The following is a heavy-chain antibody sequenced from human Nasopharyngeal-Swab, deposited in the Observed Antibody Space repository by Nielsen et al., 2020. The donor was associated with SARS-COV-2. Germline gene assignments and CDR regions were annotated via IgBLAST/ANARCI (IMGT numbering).Heavy chain of an antibody. D-gene: IGHD3-22*01. CDR3: ATAFGVTMISPRNY. CDR2: ISSSSSYI. CDR1: GFTFSSYS. J-gene: IGHJ4*02. Sequence: GESLKISCAASGFTFSSYSMNWVRQAPGKGLEWVSSISSSSSYIYYADSVKGRFTISRDNAKNSLYLQMNSLRAEDTAVYYCATAFGVTMISPRNYWGQGTLVTVSS. V-gene: IGHV3-21*01.